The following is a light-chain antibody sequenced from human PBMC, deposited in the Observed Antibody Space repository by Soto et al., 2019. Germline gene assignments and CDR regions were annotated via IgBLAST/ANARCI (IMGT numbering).Light chain of an antibody. CDR1: QYINTR. J-gene: IGKJ5*01. CDR3: QQRHNWPIT. V-gene: IGKV3-11*01. CDR2: QTS. Sequence: EIVLTQSPATLSSFPGDRVTLSCRASQYINTRLAWYQHRPGQAPRLLIYQTSLRAAGIPARFSGSGSGTDFTLTISSLEPADFGVYYCQQRHNWPITFGQGTRLEIK.